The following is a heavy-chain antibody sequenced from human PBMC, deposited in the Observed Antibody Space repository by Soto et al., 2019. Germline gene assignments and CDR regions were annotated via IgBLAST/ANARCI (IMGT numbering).Heavy chain of an antibody. J-gene: IGHJ6*02. CDR3: ASYYAREYSGYDHYYYGMDV. Sequence: ASVKVSCKASGYTFTSYGIGWVRQAPGQGLEWMGWISAYNGNTKYAQKLQGRVTMTTDTSTSTAYMELRSLRSDDTAVYYCASYYAREYSGYDHYYYGMDVGGQGTTVTVSS. CDR1: GYTFTSYG. V-gene: IGHV1-18*01. D-gene: IGHD5-12*01. CDR2: ISAYNGNT.